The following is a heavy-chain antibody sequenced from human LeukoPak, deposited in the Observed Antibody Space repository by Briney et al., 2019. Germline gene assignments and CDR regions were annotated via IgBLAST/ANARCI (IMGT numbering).Heavy chain of an antibody. Sequence: GGSLRLSCAASGCTFSSYAMGWVRQAQGKGLEWVSAISGSGSRTYYADSVQGRCTISRDNSKNTLYLQMNSLRAEDTAVYYCARIPHPSYYFDYWGQGTLVTVSS. CDR1: GCTFSSYA. CDR2: ISGSGSRT. J-gene: IGHJ4*02. CDR3: ARIPHPSYYFDY. D-gene: IGHD2-2*02. V-gene: IGHV3-23*01.